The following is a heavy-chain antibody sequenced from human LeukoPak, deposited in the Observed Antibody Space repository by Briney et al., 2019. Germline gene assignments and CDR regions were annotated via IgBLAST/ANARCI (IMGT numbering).Heavy chain of an antibody. Sequence: SGGSLRLSCAASGFTFDDYAMHWVRQAPGKGLEWVSGISWNSGSIGYADSVKGRFTISRDNAKNSLYLQMNSLRAEDTALYYCAKDIGRKATALYYAFDIWGQGTMVTVSS. V-gene: IGHV3-9*01. CDR2: ISWNSGSI. CDR1: GFTFDDYA. CDR3: AKDIGRKATALYYAFDI. J-gene: IGHJ3*02. D-gene: IGHD5-12*01.